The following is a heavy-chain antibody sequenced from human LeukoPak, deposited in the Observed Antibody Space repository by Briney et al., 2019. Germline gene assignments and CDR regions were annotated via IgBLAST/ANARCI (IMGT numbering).Heavy chain of an antibody. J-gene: IGHJ4*02. D-gene: IGHD6-13*01. V-gene: IGHV4-59*01. CDR3: ARLYSSSSGRVFDY. CDR2: IYNSGST. Sequence: PSETLSLTCTVSGGSISSYYWSWIRQPPGKGLEWIGYIYNSGSTNYNPSLKSRVTISVDTSKNQFSLKLSSVTAADTAVYYCARLYSSSSGRVFDYWGQGTLVTVSS. CDR1: GGSISSYY.